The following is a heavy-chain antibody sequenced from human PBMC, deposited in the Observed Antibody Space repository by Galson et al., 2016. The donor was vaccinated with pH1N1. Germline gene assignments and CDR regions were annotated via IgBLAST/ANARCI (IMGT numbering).Heavy chain of an antibody. J-gene: IGHJ4*02. CDR2: ISSGGNTM. CDR1: GFTFDSHE. D-gene: IGHD3-9*01. Sequence: SLRLSCAVSGFTFDSHEMNWVRQAPGQGLEWVASISSGGNTMLYADTVKGRFIITRDNAKNSLYLQMNSLRVGDTAVYYWARASYDPLTRFSVASDDRGPGTLVTVSS. V-gene: IGHV3-48*03. CDR3: ARASYDPLTRFSVASDD.